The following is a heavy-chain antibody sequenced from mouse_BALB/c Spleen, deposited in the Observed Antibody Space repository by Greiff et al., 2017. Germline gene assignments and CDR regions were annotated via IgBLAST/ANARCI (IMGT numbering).Heavy chain of an antibody. Sequence: VHVKQSGPELVKPGASVKMSCKASGYTFTSYVMHWVKQKPGQGLEWIGYINPYNDGTKYNEKFKGKATLTSDKSSSTAYMELSSLTSEDSAVYYCARLRITTVVGFDYWGQGTTLTVSS. CDR3: ARLRITTVVGFDY. CDR1: GYTFTSYV. CDR2: INPYNDGT. D-gene: IGHD1-1*01. V-gene: IGHV1-14*01. J-gene: IGHJ2*01.